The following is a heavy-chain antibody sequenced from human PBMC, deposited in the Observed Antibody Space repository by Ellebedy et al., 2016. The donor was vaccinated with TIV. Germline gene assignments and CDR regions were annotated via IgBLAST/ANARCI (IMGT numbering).Heavy chain of an antibody. J-gene: IGHJ6*02. CDR2: IYYSGST. Sequence: MPGGSLRLSCTVSGGSISSSSYYWGWIRQPPGKGLEWIGSIYYSGSTYYNPSLKSRVTISVDTSKNQFSLKLSSVTAADTAVYYCASRVSGILYYYGMDVWGQGTTVTVSS. CDR3: ASRVSGILYYYGMDV. CDR1: GGSISSSSYY. V-gene: IGHV4-39*01. D-gene: IGHD1-26*01.